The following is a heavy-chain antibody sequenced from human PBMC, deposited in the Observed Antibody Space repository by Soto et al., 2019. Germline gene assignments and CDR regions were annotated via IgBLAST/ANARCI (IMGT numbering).Heavy chain of an antibody. J-gene: IGHJ4*02. CDR2: IKEDGSVK. D-gene: IGHD6-13*01. CDR3: ARSVATPGDY. CDR1: GFSFTGYW. V-gene: IGHV3-7*01. Sequence: PGGSLRLSCAASGFSFTGYWMSWVRQAPGKGLEWVANIKEDGSVKYYVGSVKGRFTISRDNAKNSLFLQMNSLRAEDTAVYYCARSVATPGDYWGQGTLVTVSS.